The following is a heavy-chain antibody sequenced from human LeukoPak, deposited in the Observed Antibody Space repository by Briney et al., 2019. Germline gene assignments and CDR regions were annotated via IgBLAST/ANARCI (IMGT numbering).Heavy chain of an antibody. CDR3: ARKGAGTSASHFDY. J-gene: IGHJ4*02. V-gene: IGHV3-21*01. CDR2: ISSSSSYI. CDR1: GFTFSSYS. Sequence: KPGGSLRLSCAASGFTFSSYSMNWVRQAPGKWLEWVSSISSSSSYIHYADAVKGRFTISRDNAKNSLYLQMNSLRAEDTAVYYCARKGAGTSASHFDYWGQGTLVTVSS. D-gene: IGHD6-19*01.